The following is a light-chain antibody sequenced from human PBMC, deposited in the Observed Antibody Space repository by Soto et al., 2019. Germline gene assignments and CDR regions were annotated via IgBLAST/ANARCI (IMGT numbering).Light chain of an antibody. J-gene: IGKJ4*01. CDR2: GAS. CDR3: HLYGTSLT. Sequence: EIVLTQSPGTLALSPGERATLSCRASQSVTNNYLAWYHQKPGQAPRLLIYGASSRAPGIPDRFSGSRSGTDFTLTITRLEPEDFAVYYCHLYGTSLTFCGGTQVEIK. CDR1: QSVTNNY. V-gene: IGKV3-20*01.